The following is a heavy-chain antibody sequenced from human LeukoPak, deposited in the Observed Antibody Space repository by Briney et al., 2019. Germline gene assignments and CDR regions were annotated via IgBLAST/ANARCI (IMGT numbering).Heavy chain of an antibody. Sequence: LSLTCTVPGGSISSYYWSWIRQPPGKGLEWVSGISWNSGSIGYADSVKGRFTISRDNAKNSLYLQMDSLRAEDTALYYCAKDIWSGWHPGSYFDYWGQGTLVTVSS. J-gene: IGHJ4*02. CDR2: ISWNSGSI. CDR3: AKDIWSGWHPGSYFDY. CDR1: GGSISSYY. D-gene: IGHD3-3*01. V-gene: IGHV3-9*01.